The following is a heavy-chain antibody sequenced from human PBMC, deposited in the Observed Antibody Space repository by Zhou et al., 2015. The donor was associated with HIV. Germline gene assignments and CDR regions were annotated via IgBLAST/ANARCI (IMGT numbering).Heavy chain of an antibody. Sequence: QVQLVQSGTEVKKPGSSVKVSCKASGGTFSTDGITWVRQAPGQGLEWMGGMIPILGTVKYAQKFQGRVTITADKSTSTAYMELSSLRSEDTAVYYCASSYYGSGSDKSTYYYYYGMDVWGQGTTVTVSS. CDR3: ASSYYGSGSDKSTYYYYYGMDV. J-gene: IGHJ6*02. V-gene: IGHV1-69*06. D-gene: IGHD3-10*01. CDR1: GGTFSTDG. CDR2: MIPILGTV.